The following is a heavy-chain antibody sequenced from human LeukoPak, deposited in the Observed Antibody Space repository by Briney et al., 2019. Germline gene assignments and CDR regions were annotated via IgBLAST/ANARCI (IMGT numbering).Heavy chain of an antibody. Sequence: GRSLRLSCAASGFTFSSYGMHWVRQAPGKGLEWVAVISYDGSNKYYADSVKGRFTISRDNSKNTLYLQMNSLRAEDTAAYYCAKDAQRWLHVYYFDYWGQGTLVTVSS. J-gene: IGHJ4*02. CDR2: ISYDGSNK. CDR3: AKDAQRWLHVYYFDY. CDR1: GFTFSSYG. V-gene: IGHV3-30*18. D-gene: IGHD5-24*01.